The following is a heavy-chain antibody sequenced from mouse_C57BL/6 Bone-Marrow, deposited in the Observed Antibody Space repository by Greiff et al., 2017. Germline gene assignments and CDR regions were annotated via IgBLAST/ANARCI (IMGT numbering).Heavy chain of an antibody. V-gene: IGHV1-82*01. Sequence: QVTLKESGPELVKPGASVKISCKASGYAFSSSWMNWVKQRPGKGLEWIGRIYPGDGDTNYNGKFKGKATLTADKSSSTAYMQLSSLTSEDSAVYFCARSGDYDGYYGGYFDVWGTGTTVTVSS. J-gene: IGHJ1*03. CDR1: GYAFSSSW. CDR2: IYPGDGDT. D-gene: IGHD2-3*01. CDR3: ARSGDYDGYYGGYFDV.